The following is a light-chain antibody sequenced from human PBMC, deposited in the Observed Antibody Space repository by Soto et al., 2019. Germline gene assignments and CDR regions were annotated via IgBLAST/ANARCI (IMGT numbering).Light chain of an antibody. Sequence: IQLTHTPSTLSASVGDEVTITVRSSQTISRWLALYQQKPGRAPKLLIYDASTLESGVPSRFSGSGPETEFTLTISRLQPDDFATYFCHSRAFGQGTQLEIK. CDR2: DAS. J-gene: IGKJ5*01. CDR3: HSRA. V-gene: IGKV1-5*01. CDR1: QTISRW.